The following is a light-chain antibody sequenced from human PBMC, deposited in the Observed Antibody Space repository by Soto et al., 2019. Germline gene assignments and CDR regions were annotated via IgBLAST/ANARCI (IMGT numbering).Light chain of an antibody. V-gene: IGLV1-51*02. Sequence: QSVLTQPPSVSAAPGQKVTISCSGSSSNIGNNYVSWYQQLPGTAPKLLIYENNKRPSGIPDRFSGSKSGTSATLGITGLQTGDEADYYCGPWDSSLSAYVFGPGPKVPVL. CDR1: SSNIGNNY. J-gene: IGLJ1*01. CDR3: GPWDSSLSAYV. CDR2: ENN.